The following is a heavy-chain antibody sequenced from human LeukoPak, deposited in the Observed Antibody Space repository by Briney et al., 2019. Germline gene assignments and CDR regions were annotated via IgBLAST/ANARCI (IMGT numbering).Heavy chain of an antibody. Sequence: GGSLRLSCAASGFTFGSYTMNWVRQAPGKGLEWVSSISPSGSSTWNADSVKGRFTISRDNAENSVYLQMNSLRAEDTAIYYCGRDFAGEYGAGGPWGQGILITVSS. J-gene: IGHJ5*02. V-gene: IGHV3-21*06. CDR1: GFTFGSYT. CDR2: ISPSGSST. D-gene: IGHD3-10*01. CDR3: GRDFAGEYGAGGP.